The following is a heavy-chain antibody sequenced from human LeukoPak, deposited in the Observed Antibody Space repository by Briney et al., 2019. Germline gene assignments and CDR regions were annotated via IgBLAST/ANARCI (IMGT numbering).Heavy chain of an antibody. V-gene: IGHV3-7*03. D-gene: IGHD3-10*01. CDR2: IKTDGSEK. CDR3: VRVPPITTVRGVPSDY. CDR1: GFTFSSYW. Sequence: GGSLRLSCAASGFTFSSYWMNWVRQAPGKGLEWAASIKTDGSEKYYVGSVRGRFTISRDNAKNSLFLQMNSLRVDDTAVYFCVRVPPITTVRGVPSDYWGQGTLVTVSS. J-gene: IGHJ4*02.